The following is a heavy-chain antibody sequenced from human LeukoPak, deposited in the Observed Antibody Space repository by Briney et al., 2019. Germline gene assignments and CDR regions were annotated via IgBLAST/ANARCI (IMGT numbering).Heavy chain of an antibody. CDR3: TKGHSSGWFSEWGISPNFDY. J-gene: IGHJ4*02. V-gene: IGHV3-23*01. CDR2: ISGSGGST. Sequence: GGSLRLSCAASGFTFSSYAMSWVRQAPGKGLEWVSVISGSGGSTYYADSVKGRFTISRDNFKNTLYLQMNSLRAEDTAVYYCTKGHSSGWFSEWGISPNFDYWGQGTLVTVSS. CDR1: GFTFSSYA. D-gene: IGHD6-19*01.